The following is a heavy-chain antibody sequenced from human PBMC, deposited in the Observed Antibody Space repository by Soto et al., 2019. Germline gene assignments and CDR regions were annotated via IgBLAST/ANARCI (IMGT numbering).Heavy chain of an antibody. V-gene: IGHV3-30*18. D-gene: IGHD2-15*01. CDR2: ISYDGTNK. Sequence: GGSLRLSCAASGFIFSSYGMHWVRQAPGKGLEWVAVISYDGTNKYYAESVKGRFTISRDNSKNTLYLQMNSLRAEDTAVYYCAKGLGYCSGGSCYVNQPFDYWGQGTQVTSPQ. J-gene: IGHJ4*02. CDR1: GFIFSSYG. CDR3: AKGLGYCSGGSCYVNQPFDY.